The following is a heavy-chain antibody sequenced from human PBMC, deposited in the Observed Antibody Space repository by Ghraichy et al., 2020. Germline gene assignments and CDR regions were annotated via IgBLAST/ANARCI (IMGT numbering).Heavy chain of an antibody. CDR1: GFTFSSYA. V-gene: IGHV3-21*01. D-gene: IGHD2-2*01. CDR2: LSSSRGYY. J-gene: IGHJ4*02. Sequence: GSLRLSCTASGFTFSSYAFNWVRQAPGKGLEWVASLSSSRGYYYYADSVKGRFTISRDNSKNSLYLDMDSLRAEDTAVYYCARSGPQYAFYYFDNWGQGTHVTVST. CDR3: ARSGPQYAFYYFDN.